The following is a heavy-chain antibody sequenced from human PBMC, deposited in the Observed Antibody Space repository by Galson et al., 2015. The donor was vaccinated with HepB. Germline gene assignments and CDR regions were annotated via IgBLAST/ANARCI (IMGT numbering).Heavy chain of an antibody. J-gene: IGHJ6*02. CDR2: ISGSGGST. Sequence: SLRLSCAASGFTFSSYAMHWVRQAPGKGLEWVSVISGSGGSTHYADSVKGRFTISRDNSKNTLFLQMNSLRAEDTAVYYCAKDRDYYDSSGYHNHGMDVWGQGTTVTVSS. V-gene: IGHV3-23*01. D-gene: IGHD3-22*01. CDR3: AKDRDYYDSSGYHNHGMDV. CDR1: GFTFSSYA.